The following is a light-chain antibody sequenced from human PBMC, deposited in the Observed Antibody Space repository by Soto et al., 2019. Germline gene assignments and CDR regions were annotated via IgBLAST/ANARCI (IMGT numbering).Light chain of an antibody. CDR1: QSISSW. CDR3: QQYNSWT. CDR2: DAS. J-gene: IGKJ1*01. Sequence: DIQMTQSPSTLSASVGDRVTITCRASQSISSWLAWYQQKPGKAPKLLIYDASSFESGVPSRFSGSGSGTEFTLTISSLQPDDFATYYCQQYNSWTFGQGTKVDI. V-gene: IGKV1-5*01.